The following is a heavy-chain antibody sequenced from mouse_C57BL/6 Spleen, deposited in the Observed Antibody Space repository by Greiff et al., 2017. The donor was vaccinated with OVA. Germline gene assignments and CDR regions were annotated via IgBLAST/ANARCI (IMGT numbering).Heavy chain of an antibody. D-gene: IGHD1-1*01. Sequence: VQLKQSGAELVRPGASVKLSCTASGFNIKDYYMHWVKQRPEQGLEWIGRIDPEDGDTEYAPKFPGKATMTADSSSNTAYLQLSSLASDDTAVYYGTTSSGSSPRRWGQGTTLTVSS. V-gene: IGHV14-1*01. CDR1: GFNIKDYY. J-gene: IGHJ2*01. CDR3: TTSSGSSPRR. CDR2: IDPEDGDT.